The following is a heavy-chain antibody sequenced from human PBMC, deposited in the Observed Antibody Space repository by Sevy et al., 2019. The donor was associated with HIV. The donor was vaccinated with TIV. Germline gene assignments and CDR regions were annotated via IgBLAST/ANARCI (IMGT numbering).Heavy chain of an antibody. D-gene: IGHD6-19*01. J-gene: IGHJ4*02. CDR1: GFTFSSYA. CDR3: AKDRGQWLFYYFDY. Sequence: GGSLRLSCAASGFTFSSYAMSWVRQAPGKGLEWVSAISGSGGSTSYADSVKGRFTISRDNSKDTLYLQMNSLRAEDTAVYYCAKDRGQWLFYYFDYWGQGTLVTVSS. V-gene: IGHV3-23*01. CDR2: ISGSGGST.